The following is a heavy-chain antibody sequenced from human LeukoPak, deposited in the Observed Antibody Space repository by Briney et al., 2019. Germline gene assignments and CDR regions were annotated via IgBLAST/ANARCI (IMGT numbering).Heavy chain of an antibody. CDR2: ISYDGSNK. Sequence: PGGSLRLSCAASGFTFSSYAMHWVRQAPGKGLEWVAVISYDGSNKYYADSVKGRFTISRDNSKNTLYLQMNSLRAEDTAVYYCANLPLLLWFGELSHGSDYWGQGTLVTVSS. CDR3: ANLPLLLWFGELSHGSDY. D-gene: IGHD3-10*01. J-gene: IGHJ4*02. V-gene: IGHV3-30-3*01. CDR1: GFTFSSYA.